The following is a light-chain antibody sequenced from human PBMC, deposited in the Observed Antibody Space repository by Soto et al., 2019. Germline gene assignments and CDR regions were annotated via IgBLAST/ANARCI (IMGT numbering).Light chain of an antibody. CDR2: DVS. CDR1: QDISNY. J-gene: IGKJ5*01. Sequence: TQMTQSPSSLSASVGDRVTITCRARQDISNYINWYQHKPGKAPKLLIYDVSNLETGVPSRFSGSGSGTDFTFAISSLQPEDMSTHYCQQYDKLPIAVGQGTRLEIK. V-gene: IGKV1-33*01. CDR3: QQYDKLPIA.